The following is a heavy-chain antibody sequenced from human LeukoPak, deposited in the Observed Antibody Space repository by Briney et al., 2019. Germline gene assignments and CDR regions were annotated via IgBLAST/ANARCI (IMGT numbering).Heavy chain of an antibody. Sequence: PGGSLRLSCAASGFTFSDYYMSWIRQAPGKGLEWVSYISSSGSTIYYADSVMGRFTVSRDNAKNSLYLQMNSLRAEDTAVYYCARSEGARNYYYYGMDAWGQGTTVTVSS. CDR3: ARSEGARNYYYYGMDA. CDR1: GFTFSDYY. V-gene: IGHV3-11*01. J-gene: IGHJ6*02. CDR2: ISSSGSTI.